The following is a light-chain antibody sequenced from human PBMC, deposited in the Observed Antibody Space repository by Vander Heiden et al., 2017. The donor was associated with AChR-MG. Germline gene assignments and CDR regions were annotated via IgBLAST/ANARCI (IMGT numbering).Light chain of an antibody. J-gene: IGLJ1*01. CDR1: SRDIGGYNL. Sequence: QSALSQPPYASESPGQSVTISCAGTSRDIGGYNLISWYQQYPGKAPKLVIYEVSKRPSGVPDRFSGSKSGNTASLTVSGLQPDDEADYYCSSFAGSNKMLFGTGTSITVL. V-gene: IGLV2-8*01. CDR2: EVS. CDR3: SSFAGSNKML.